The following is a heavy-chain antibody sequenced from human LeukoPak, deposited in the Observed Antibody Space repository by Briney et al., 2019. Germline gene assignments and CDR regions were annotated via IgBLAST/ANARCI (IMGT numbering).Heavy chain of an antibody. CDR3: ARDRRLSGIAAAGTGY. V-gene: IGHV1-18*01. D-gene: IGHD6-13*01. J-gene: IGHJ4*02. Sequence: GASVKVSCKASGGTFSSYGISWVRQAPGQGLEWMGWISAYNGNTNYAQKLQGRVTMTTDTSTSTAYMELRSLRSDDTAVYYCARDRRLSGIAAAGTGYWGQGTLVTVSS. CDR2: ISAYNGNT. CDR1: GGTFSSYG.